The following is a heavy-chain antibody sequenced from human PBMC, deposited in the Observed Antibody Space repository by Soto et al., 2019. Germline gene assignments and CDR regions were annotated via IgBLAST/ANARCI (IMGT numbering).Heavy chain of an antibody. Sequence: GSGRLSSAASGFTFISHPLSWVRQAPGKGLCWVANINNNVCENYYVDSVKVRFTISRDNAKHSLYLQMNILRAEDTAVYYCGRPWDKAMVSTWNYWGQGTLVTVSS. V-gene: IGHV3-7*01. D-gene: IGHD5-18*01. CDR1: GFTFISHP. CDR2: INNNVCEN. J-gene: IGHJ4*02. CDR3: GRPWDKAMVSTWNY.